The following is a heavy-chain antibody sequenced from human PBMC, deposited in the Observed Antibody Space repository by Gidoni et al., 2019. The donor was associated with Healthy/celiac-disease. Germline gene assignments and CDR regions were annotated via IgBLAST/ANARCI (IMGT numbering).Heavy chain of an antibody. CDR2: ISGSGGST. V-gene: IGHV3-23*01. CDR1: GFTFSSYA. CDR3: AKQIVVAPYYYYYYGMDV. D-gene: IGHD3-22*01. J-gene: IGHJ6*02. Sequence: EVQLLESGGGLVQPGGSLRLSCSASGFTFSSYAMSWVRQAPGKGLEWVSAISGSGGSTYYADSVKGRFTISRDNSKNTLYLQMNSLRAEDTAVYYCAKQIVVAPYYYYYYGMDVWGQGTTVTVSS.